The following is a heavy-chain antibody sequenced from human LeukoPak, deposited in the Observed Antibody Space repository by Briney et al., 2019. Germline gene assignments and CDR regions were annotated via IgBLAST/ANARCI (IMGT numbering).Heavy chain of an antibody. CDR2: ISYDGSKE. J-gene: IGHJ4*02. D-gene: IGHD3-22*01. CDR3: SPTGGYDSSGYRYFDY. Sequence: GGSLRLSCAASGFTFSSYGMHWVRQAPGKGLEWVAVISYDGSKEYYADSVKGRFTISRDNSKSTLYLQMNGLRAEDTAVYYCSPTGGYDSSGYRYFDYWGQGTLVTVSS. V-gene: IGHV3-30*03. CDR1: GFTFSSYG.